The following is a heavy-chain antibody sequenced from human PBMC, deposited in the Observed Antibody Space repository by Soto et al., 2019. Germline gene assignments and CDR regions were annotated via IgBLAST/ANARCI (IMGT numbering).Heavy chain of an antibody. CDR1: GFTFRSYT. Sequence: GGSLRLSCAASGFTFRSYTMHWVRQAPGKGLEWVSSITSSSSYTYYADSLRGRFTISRDNAQNSLYLQFNSLRAEDTAVYYCARAEGSYSSSSFGGHWGRGTLVTVSS. D-gene: IGHD6-6*01. V-gene: IGHV3-21*01. CDR3: ARAEGSYSSSSFGGH. CDR2: ITSSSSYT. J-gene: IGHJ4*02.